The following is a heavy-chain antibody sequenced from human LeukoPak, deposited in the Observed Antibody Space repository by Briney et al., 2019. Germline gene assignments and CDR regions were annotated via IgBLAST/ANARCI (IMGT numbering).Heavy chain of an antibody. D-gene: IGHD7-27*01. V-gene: IGHV1-69*13. Sequence: GASVKVSCKASGGTFSSYAISWVRQAPGQGLEWMGGIIPIFGTANYAQKFQGRVTITADESTSTAYMELSSLRSGDTAVYYCARSRLWGNTFDYWGQGTLVTVSS. CDR3: ARSRLWGNTFDY. CDR2: IIPIFGTA. J-gene: IGHJ4*02. CDR1: GGTFSSYA.